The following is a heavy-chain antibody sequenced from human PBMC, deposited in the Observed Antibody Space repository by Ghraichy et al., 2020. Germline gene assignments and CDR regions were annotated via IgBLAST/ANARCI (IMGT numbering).Heavy chain of an antibody. J-gene: IGHJ4*02. D-gene: IGHD6-13*01. Sequence: GSLRLSCAGSGFTLSSNAMNWVRQAPGKGLELVSVIGIGGGTRSAASVRGRFTISRDNSKNTLFLQMNSLRAEDTAIYYCAKETTPGTLDYWGLGTLVTVSS. V-gene: IGHV3-23*01. CDR1: GFTLSSNA. CDR2: IGIGGGT. CDR3: AKETTPGTLDY.